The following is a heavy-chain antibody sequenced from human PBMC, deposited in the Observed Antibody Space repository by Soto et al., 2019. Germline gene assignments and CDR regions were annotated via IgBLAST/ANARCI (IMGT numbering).Heavy chain of an antibody. CDR2: ISSDGDNQ. V-gene: IGHV3-30*03. J-gene: IGHJ4*02. CDR1: GFTFSSYG. D-gene: IGHD3-9*01. Sequence: QVQMVESGGGVVQPGRSLRLSCAASGFTFSSYGMYWVRQAPGKGLEWVAVISSDGDNQYYADSVKGRFTISRDNSKNTLYLQMNSLRAEDMAVYYCARSAGVLRYFDWLFRVDYWGQGTLVTVSS. CDR3: ARSAGVLRYFDWLFRVDY.